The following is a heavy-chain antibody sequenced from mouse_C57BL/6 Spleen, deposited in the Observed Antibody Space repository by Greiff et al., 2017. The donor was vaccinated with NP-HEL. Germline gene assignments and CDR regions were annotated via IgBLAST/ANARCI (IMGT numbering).Heavy chain of an antibody. J-gene: IGHJ2*01. CDR1: GYTFTSYW. Sequence: QVHVKQPGAELVKPGASVKLSCKASGYTFTSYWMHWVKQRPGQGLEWIGMIHPNSGSTNYNEKFKSKATLTVDKSSSTAYMQLSSLTSEDSAVYYCARSVDYGSSSSFDYWGQGTTLTVSS. D-gene: IGHD1-1*01. V-gene: IGHV1-64*01. CDR2: IHPNSGST. CDR3: ARSVDYGSSSSFDY.